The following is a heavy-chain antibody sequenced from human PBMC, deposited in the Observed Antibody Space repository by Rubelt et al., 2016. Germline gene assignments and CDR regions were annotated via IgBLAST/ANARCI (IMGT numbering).Heavy chain of an antibody. D-gene: IGHD5-18*01. CDR2: IWNHGNSQ. CDR1: GITLSYAW. J-gene: IGHJ4*02. CDR3: AREQYSSPSFFDS. V-gene: IGHV3-33*08. Sequence: ESGGGLVKPGESLRLSCTGSGITLSYAWMSWVRQAPGKGPEWVALIWNHGNSQNYADSVKGRFTISRDDDENSVSLQMSHLRVEDTATYFCAREQYSSPSFFDSWGQGTLVTVS.